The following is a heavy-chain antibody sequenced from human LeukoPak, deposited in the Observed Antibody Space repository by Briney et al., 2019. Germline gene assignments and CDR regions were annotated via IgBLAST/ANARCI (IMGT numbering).Heavy chain of an antibody. J-gene: IGHJ4*02. V-gene: IGHV4-38-2*02. CDR3: ARDITGSFDY. Sequence: PSETLSLTRTVSGYSISSGYYWAWIRQPPGKGLQWIGNIYHSGNTYYNPSLKSRVSISVDTSKNQFSLRLTSVTAADTAVYYCARDITGSFDYWGQGNLVTVSS. CDR2: IYHSGNT. D-gene: IGHD1-14*01. CDR1: GYSISSGYY.